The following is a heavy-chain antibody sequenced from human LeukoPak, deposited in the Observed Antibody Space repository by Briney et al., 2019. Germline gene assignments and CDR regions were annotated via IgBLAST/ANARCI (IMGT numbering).Heavy chain of an antibody. CDR2: INPNSGGT. J-gene: IGHJ5*02. D-gene: IGHD3-22*01. V-gene: IGHV1-2*02. CDR1: GYTFTGYY. CDR3: ATDHLLHGSHWFDP. Sequence: ASVKVSCKASGYTFTGYYIHWVRQAPGQGLDWMGWINPNSGGTNYAQKFQGRVTMTRDTSISTAYMELSRLTSDDTAVYYCATDHLLHGSHWFDPWGQGTLVAVSS.